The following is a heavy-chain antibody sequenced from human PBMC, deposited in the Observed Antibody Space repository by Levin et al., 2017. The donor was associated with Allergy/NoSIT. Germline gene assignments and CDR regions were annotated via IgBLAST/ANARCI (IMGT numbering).Heavy chain of an antibody. CDR2: IKQDGSQK. J-gene: IGHJ4*02. CDR3: ATEGSLYSGYDC. Sequence: PGGSLRLSCAASGFTFSNYWMSWVRQAPGKGLEWVANIKQDGSQKYYVDSVKGRFTISRDNARNSLYLQMNSLRADDTAVYYCATEGSLYSGYDCWGQGTLVTVSS. CDR1: GFTFSNYW. D-gene: IGHD4-11*01. V-gene: IGHV3-7*01.